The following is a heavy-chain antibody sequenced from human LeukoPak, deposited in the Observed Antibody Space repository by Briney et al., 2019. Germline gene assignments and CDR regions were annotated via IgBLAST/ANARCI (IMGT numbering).Heavy chain of an antibody. CDR3: AKWSGLLWFGEFFFDY. D-gene: IGHD3-10*01. Sequence: GGSLRLSCAASGFTFSSYAMSWVRQAPGKGLEWVSAISGSGGSTYYADSVKGRFTISRDNSKNTLYLQMNSLRAEDTAVYYCAKWSGLLWFGEFFFDYWGQGTLVTVSS. V-gene: IGHV3-23*01. CDR1: GFTFSSYA. CDR2: ISGSGGST. J-gene: IGHJ4*02.